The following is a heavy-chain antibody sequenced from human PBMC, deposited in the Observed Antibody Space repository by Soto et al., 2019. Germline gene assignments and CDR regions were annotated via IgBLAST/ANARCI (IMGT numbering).Heavy chain of an antibody. CDR2: IRSKANSYAT. D-gene: IGHD1-26*01. V-gene: IGHV3-73*01. CDR3: TRQILLNDVNV. Sequence: PGGSLRLSCAASGFTFSGSAMHWVRQASGKGLEWVGRIRSKANSYATAYAASVKGRFTISRDDSKNTAYLQMNSLKTEDTAVYYCTRQILLNDVNVWGQGTTVTVSS. CDR1: GFTFSGSA. J-gene: IGHJ6*02.